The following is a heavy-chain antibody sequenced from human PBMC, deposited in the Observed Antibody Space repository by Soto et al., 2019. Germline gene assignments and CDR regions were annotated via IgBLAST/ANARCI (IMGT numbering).Heavy chain of an antibody. CDR3: AKRMDTAMTRPAFYYYYYGMDV. D-gene: IGHD5-18*01. Sequence: GGSLRLSCAASGFTFSSYGMHWVRQAPGKGLEWVAVISYDGSNKYYADSVKGRFTISRDNSKNTLYLQMNSLRAEDTAVYYCAKRMDTAMTRPAFYYYYYGMDVWGQGTTVTVSS. V-gene: IGHV3-30*18. J-gene: IGHJ6*02. CDR2: ISYDGSNK. CDR1: GFTFSSYG.